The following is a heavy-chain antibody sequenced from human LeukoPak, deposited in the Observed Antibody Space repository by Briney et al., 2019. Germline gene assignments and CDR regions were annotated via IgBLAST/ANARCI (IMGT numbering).Heavy chain of an antibody. CDR2: TSYDGSNR. Sequence: PGGSLRLSCAASGFTFSSYAMHWVRQAQGKGLEWVAVTSYDGSNRYAESVKGRFTISRDNAKNSLYLQMNSLRAEDTAVYYCARVRCSGGGCFYNFDYWGQGSLVTVSS. CDR1: GFTFSSYA. V-gene: IGHV3-30*04. J-gene: IGHJ4*02. D-gene: IGHD2-15*01. CDR3: ARVRCSGGGCFYNFDY.